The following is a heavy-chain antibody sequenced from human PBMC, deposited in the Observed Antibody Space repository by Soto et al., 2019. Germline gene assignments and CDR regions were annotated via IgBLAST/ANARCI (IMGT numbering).Heavy chain of an antibody. Sequence: GASVKVSCKASGYTFTSYDINWVRQATGQGLEWMGWMNPNSGNTGYAQKFQGRVTMTSNTSISTAYMELSSLRSEDTAVYYCARVPAATFYYYYGMDVWGQGTTVTVS. V-gene: IGHV1-8*01. CDR3: ARVPAATFYYYYGMDV. J-gene: IGHJ6*02. CDR2: MNPNSGNT. CDR1: GYTFTSYD. D-gene: IGHD2-2*01.